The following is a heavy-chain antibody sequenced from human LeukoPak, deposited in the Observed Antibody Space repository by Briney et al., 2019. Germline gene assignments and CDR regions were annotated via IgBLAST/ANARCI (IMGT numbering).Heavy chain of an antibody. CDR1: GFTLDSHG. D-gene: IGHD3-9*01. Sequence: GGSLRRSCAASGFTLDSHGMHWVRQAPGKGLEWVAVISYDGSNKYYADSVKGRFTISRDNSKNTLYLQMDSLRAEDTAVYYCARDYDIFTGYSNGYYFDYWGQGPLVPVSS. V-gene: IGHV3-30*03. J-gene: IGHJ4*02. CDR2: ISYDGSNK. CDR3: ARDYDIFTGYSNGYYFDY.